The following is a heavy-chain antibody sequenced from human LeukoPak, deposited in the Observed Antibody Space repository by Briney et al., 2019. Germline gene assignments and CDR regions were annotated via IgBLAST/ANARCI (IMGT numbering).Heavy chain of an antibody. CDR1: GFTFSSYA. V-gene: IGHV3-23*01. Sequence: GGSPRLSCAASGFTFSSYAMTWVRQAPGKGLEWVSTISTSGGNTYYADSVKGRFTISRDNSMNTLYLQMNSLRGEDTAVYYCASRGLYSTTWYDYWGQGTLVTVSS. CDR2: ISTSGGNT. CDR3: ASRGLYSTTWYDY. J-gene: IGHJ4*02. D-gene: IGHD6-13*01.